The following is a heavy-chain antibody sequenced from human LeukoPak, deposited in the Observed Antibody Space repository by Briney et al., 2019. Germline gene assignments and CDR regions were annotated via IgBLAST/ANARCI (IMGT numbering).Heavy chain of an antibody. CDR3: ARGDNDYGDYVGPDAFDI. V-gene: IGHV3-21*01. CDR1: GFTFSSYS. J-gene: IGHJ3*02. Sequence: PGGSLRLSSAASGFTFSSYSMNWVREAPGKGLEWVSSISSSSSYIYYADSVKGRFTISRDNAKNSLYLRMNSLRAEDTAVYYCARGDNDYGDYVGPDAFDIWGQGTMVTVSS. D-gene: IGHD4-17*01. CDR2: ISSSSSYI.